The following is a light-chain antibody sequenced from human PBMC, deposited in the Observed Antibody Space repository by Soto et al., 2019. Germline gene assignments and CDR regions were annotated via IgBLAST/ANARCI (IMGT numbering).Light chain of an antibody. CDR3: QQYGRSPFT. Sequence: EIVLTQSPGTLSLSPGERATLSCRASQSVSSSYLAWYQQKPGQAPRLLIYGAASRATGIPGRFSGSGSGTDFTLTMSRLEPEDFAVYYFQQYGRSPFTFGPGTKVDIK. V-gene: IGKV3-20*01. CDR2: GAA. J-gene: IGKJ3*01. CDR1: QSVSSSY.